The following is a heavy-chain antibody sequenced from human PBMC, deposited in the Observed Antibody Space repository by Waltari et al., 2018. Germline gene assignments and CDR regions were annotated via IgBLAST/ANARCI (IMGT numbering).Heavy chain of an antibody. CDR1: RSTFTSYD. Sequence: QVQLVQSGAEVKKPGASVRVACTAPRSTFTSYDINWVRQATGQGLEWMGWMNTNSGNTGYAQKFQGRVTMTRNTSISTAYMELSSLRSEDTAVYYCARDSSYDFDIWGQGTMVTVSS. CDR3: ARDSSYDFDI. CDR2: MNTNSGNT. J-gene: IGHJ3*02. D-gene: IGHD3-22*01. V-gene: IGHV1-8*01.